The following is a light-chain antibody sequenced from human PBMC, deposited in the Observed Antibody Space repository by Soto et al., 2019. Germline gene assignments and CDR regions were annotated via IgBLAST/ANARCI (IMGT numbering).Light chain of an antibody. J-gene: IGKJ1*01. CDR2: KAS. CDR3: QHYNSYSEA. V-gene: IGKV1-5*03. CDR1: ESISIW. Sequence: IQMTQSPSTLSASVGDTVTISGRAGESISIWLAWYQQKPGKAPKLLIYKASTLKSGVPSRFSGSGSGTEFTLTISSLQPDDFATYYCQHYNSYSEAFGQGTKVDIK.